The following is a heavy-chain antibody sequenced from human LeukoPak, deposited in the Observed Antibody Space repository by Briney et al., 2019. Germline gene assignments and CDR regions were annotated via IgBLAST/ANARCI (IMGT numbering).Heavy chain of an antibody. CDR1: GASISGSGYY. J-gene: IGHJ5*02. CDR2: IYYSGST. Sequence: SETLSLTCAVSGASISGSGYYLGWIRQPPGKGLEWIGNIYYSGSTYYNPSLKSRVTISVDTSKNQFSLKLSSVTAADTAVYYCARDMGYCSSTSCHGMFEPWGQVTLVTVSS. D-gene: IGHD2-2*01. CDR3: ARDMGYCSSTSCHGMFEP. V-gene: IGHV4-39*07.